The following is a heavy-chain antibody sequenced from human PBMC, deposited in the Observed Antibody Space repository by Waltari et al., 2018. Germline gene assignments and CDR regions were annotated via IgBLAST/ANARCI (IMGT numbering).Heavy chain of an antibody. CDR2: INDGNGNT. D-gene: IGHD2-15*01. J-gene: IGHJ4*02. V-gene: IGHV1-3*01. CDR1: GYTFTSYA. Sequence: QVQLVQSGAEVKKPGASVKVSCKASGYTFTSYAMHWVRQAPGQRLEWMGWINDGNGNTKYSQKFQGRVTITRDTSASTAYMELSSLRSEDTAVYYCARDRCSGGSCYSYLDYWGQGTLVTVSS. CDR3: ARDRCSGGSCYSYLDY.